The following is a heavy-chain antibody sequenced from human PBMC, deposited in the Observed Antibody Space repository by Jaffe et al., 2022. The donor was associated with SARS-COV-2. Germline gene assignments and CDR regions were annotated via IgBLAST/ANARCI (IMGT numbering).Heavy chain of an antibody. CDR3: ASVWGCGGDCYLGAFDI. CDR1: GYTFTSYY. D-gene: IGHD2-21*02. J-gene: IGHJ3*02. CDR2: INPSGGST. Sequence: QVQLVQSGAEVKKPGASVKVSCKASGYTFTSYYMHWVRQAPGQGLEWMGIINPSGGSTSYAQKFQGRVTMTRDTSTSTVYMELSSLRSEDTAVYYCASVWGCGGDCYLGAFDIWGQGTMVTVSS. V-gene: IGHV1-46*01.